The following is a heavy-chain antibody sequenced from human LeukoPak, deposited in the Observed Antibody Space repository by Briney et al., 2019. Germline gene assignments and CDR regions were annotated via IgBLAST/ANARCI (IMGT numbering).Heavy chain of an antibody. J-gene: IGHJ4*02. D-gene: IGHD3-3*01. CDR3: ARLTIFGVVTMYYFDY. CDR1: GYTFTSYG. V-gene: IGHV1-18*01. CDR2: ISAYNGNT. Sequence: ASVKVSCKASGYTFTSYGISWVRQAPGQGLEWMGWISAYNGNTNYAQKLQGRVTMTTDTSTSTAYMELRSLRSDDTAVYYCARLTIFGVVTMYYFDYWGQGTLVTVSS.